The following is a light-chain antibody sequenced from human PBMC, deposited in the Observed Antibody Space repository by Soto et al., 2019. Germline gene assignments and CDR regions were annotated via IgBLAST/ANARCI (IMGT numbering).Light chain of an antibody. Sequence: QSVLTQPASVSLSPGQAITISCTGTSSDVGAYKYVSWYQQHPGKAPKLMIYEVSNRPSGVSNRFSGSKSGNTASVTISGLQAEDEADYYCSSYTSTNTQVFGTGTKVTVL. V-gene: IGLV2-14*01. J-gene: IGLJ1*01. CDR2: EVS. CDR3: SSYTSTNTQV. CDR1: SSDVGAYKY.